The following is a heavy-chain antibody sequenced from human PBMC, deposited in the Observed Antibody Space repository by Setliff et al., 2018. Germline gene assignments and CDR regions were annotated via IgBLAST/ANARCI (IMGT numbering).Heavy chain of an antibody. CDR2: INRTGNT. V-gene: IGHV4-34*01. Sequence: PSETLSLTCAVYGGSFSGYYWSWIRQPPGKGLEWIGEINRTGNTHYNPSLKSRVTISVDTSKNQFSLKLSSVTAADTAVYYCARAGNYNFWSGYPPYYYYYGMDVWGQGTTVTVSS. D-gene: IGHD3-3*01. CDR1: GGSFSGYY. CDR3: ARAGNYNFWSGYPPYYYYYGMDV. J-gene: IGHJ6*02.